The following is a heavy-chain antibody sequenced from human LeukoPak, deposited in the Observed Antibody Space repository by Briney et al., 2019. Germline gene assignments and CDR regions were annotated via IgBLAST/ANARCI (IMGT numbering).Heavy chain of an antibody. Sequence: GASVKVSRKASGYTFTSYGISWVRQAPGQGLEWMGWISAYNGNTNYAQKLQGRVTMTTDTSTSTAYMELRSLRSDDTAVYYCARKVVGATRGDFDCWGQGTLVTVSS. CDR2: ISAYNGNT. CDR3: ARKVVGATRGDFDC. J-gene: IGHJ4*02. D-gene: IGHD1-26*01. CDR1: GYTFTSYG. V-gene: IGHV1-18*01.